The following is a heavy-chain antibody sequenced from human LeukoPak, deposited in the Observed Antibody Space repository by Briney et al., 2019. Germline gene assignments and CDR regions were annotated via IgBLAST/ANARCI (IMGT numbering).Heavy chain of an antibody. D-gene: IGHD5-24*01. J-gene: IGHJ6*04. Sequence: PGGSLRLSCAASGFTFSSYDMRWVRQAPGKGLEWVSAISCSCGNTHYGDSVRGRFTVSRVNSKNTLYLQINSMRAEDAAVYYCAKRLHPTYYYGMDVWGEGNTVTVSS. V-gene: IGHV3-23*01. CDR3: AKRLHPTYYYGMDV. CDR1: GFTFSSYD. CDR2: ISCSCGNT.